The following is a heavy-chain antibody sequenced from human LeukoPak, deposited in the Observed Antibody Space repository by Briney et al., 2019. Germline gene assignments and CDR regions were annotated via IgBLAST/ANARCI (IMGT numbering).Heavy chain of an antibody. D-gene: IGHD6-13*01. CDR1: GGSISSSTYY. CDR2: VFYSGST. Sequence: SQTLSLTCTVSGGSISSSTYYWGWIRQPPGKGLEWIGSVFYSGSTYYNPSLKSQITMSVDTSKNQFSLKLSSMTAADTAVYYCARGQQLDYFDYWGQGTLVTVSS. J-gene: IGHJ4*02. V-gene: IGHV4-39*01. CDR3: ARGQQLDYFDY.